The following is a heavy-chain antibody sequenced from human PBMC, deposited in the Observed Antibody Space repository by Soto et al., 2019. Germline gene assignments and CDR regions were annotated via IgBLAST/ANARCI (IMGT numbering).Heavy chain of an antibody. CDR1: GGSISSYY. Sequence: PSETLSLTCTVSGGSISSYYWSWIRQPPGKGLEWIGYIYYSGSTNYNPSLKSRATISVDTSKNQFSLKLSSVTAADTAVYYCARGERRYYDSSGYTYYFDYWGQGTLVTVSS. D-gene: IGHD3-22*01. CDR2: IYYSGST. J-gene: IGHJ4*02. V-gene: IGHV4-59*01. CDR3: ARGERRYYDSSGYTYYFDY.